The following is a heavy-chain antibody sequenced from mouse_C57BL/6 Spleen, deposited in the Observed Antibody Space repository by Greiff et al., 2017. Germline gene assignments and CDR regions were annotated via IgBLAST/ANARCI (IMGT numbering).Heavy chain of an antibody. J-gene: IGHJ4*01. V-gene: IGHV1-26*01. CDR3: ARVIYPSMDY. CDR2: INPNNGGT. D-gene: IGHD2-1*01. CDR1: GYTFTDYY. Sequence: EVQLQQSGPELVKPGASVKISCKASGYTFTDYYMNWVKQSHGKSLEWIGDINPNNGGTSYNQKFKGKATLTVDKSSSTAYMELRSLTSEDSAVYYCARVIYPSMDYWGQGTSVTVSS.